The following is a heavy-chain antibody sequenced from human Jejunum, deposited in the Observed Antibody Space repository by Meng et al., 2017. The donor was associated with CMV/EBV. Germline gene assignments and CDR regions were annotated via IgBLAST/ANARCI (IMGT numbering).Heavy chain of an antibody. CDR2: IYTNGRA. CDR1: GASVNSGNYY. J-gene: IGHJ4*02. CDR3: ATEPRGY. V-gene: IGHV4-61*02. Sequence: LSLTCTVSGASVNSGNYYWGWIRQPAGKGLEWIGRIYTNGRATYNPSLESRVTISLDTSKNQFSLEANSVTAADTAVYYCATEPRGYWGQGTLVTVSS. D-gene: IGHD3-10*01.